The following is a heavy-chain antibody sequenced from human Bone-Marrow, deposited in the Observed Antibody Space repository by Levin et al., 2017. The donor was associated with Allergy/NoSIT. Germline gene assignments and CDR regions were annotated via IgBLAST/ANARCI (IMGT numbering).Heavy chain of an antibody. D-gene: IGHD3-10*01. Sequence: GGSLRLSCAASGFSFNTHWMHWVRQAPGRGLVWVSRINSDGSSTNYADSVKGRFTISRDNAKNTLYLQMNSLRAEDTAVYYCVRPSLYYQLESWGQGTLVTVSS. CDR2: INSDGSST. CDR3: VRPSLYYQLES. J-gene: IGHJ4*02. V-gene: IGHV3-74*01. CDR1: GFSFNTHW.